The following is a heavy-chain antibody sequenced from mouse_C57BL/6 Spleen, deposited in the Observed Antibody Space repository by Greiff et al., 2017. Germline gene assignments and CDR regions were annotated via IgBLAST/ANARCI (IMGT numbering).Heavy chain of an antibody. CDR1: GFTFTSYC. J-gene: IGHJ2*02. CDR2: IDPSDSYT. Sequence: QVQLQQPGAELVKPAASVKLSCTASGFTFTSYCMQWVKQRPGQGLEWIGEIDPSDSYTNYNQKFKGKATLTVDTSSSTAYMQLSSLTSEDSAVYYWARPVPHPLDYWGQGTSLTVSS. V-gene: IGHV1-50*01. CDR3: ARPVPHPLDY.